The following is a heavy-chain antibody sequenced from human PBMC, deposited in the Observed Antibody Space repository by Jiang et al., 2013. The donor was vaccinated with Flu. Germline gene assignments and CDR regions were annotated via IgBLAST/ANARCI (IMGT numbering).Heavy chain of an antibody. CDR2: INHSGSA. CDR3: ARAKGGQQLGYCIHGMDV. V-gene: IGHV4-34*01. D-gene: IGHD6-13*01. Sequence: LLKPSETLSLTCAVYGGSFSGYYWSWIRQPPGKGLEWIGEINHSGSANYNPSLKSRVTISLDASKNQFSLKLSSVTAADTAVYYCARAKGGQQLGYCIHGMDVWGQGTTVTVSS. J-gene: IGHJ6*02. CDR1: GGSFSGYY.